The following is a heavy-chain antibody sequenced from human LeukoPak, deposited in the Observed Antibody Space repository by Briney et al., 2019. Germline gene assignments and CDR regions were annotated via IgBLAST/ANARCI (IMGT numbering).Heavy chain of an antibody. Sequence: GGSLRLSCAASGFTFSSYGMHWVRQAPGKGLEWVAVISYDGSNKYYADSVKGRFTISRDNSKNTLYLQMNSLRAEDTAVYYCAKAGCSSTSCYAYYFDYWGQGTLVTVSS. D-gene: IGHD2-2*01. J-gene: IGHJ4*02. CDR2: ISYDGSNK. V-gene: IGHV3-30*18. CDR1: GFTFSSYG. CDR3: AKAGCSSTSCYAYYFDY.